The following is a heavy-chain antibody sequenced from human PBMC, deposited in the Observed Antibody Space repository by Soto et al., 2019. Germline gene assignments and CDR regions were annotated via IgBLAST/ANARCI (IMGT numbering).Heavy chain of an antibody. V-gene: IGHV1-8*01. CDR1: GYTFTSYD. J-gene: IGHJ6*02. CDR2: MNPNSGNT. D-gene: IGHD3-9*01. CDR3: ARGKNYGYFDWLEYYYYYGMDV. Sequence: SVKVSCKASGYTFTSYDINWVRQATGQGLEWMGWMNPNSGNTGYAQKFQGRVTMTRNTSISTAYMELSSLRSEDTAVYYCARGKNYGYFDWLEYYYYYGMDVWGQGTTVTVSS.